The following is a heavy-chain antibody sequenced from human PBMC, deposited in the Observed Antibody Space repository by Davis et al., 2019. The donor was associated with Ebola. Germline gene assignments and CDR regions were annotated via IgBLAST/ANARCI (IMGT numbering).Heavy chain of an antibody. CDR1: GFTFSRHS. V-gene: IGHV3-48*02. D-gene: IGHD5-24*01. CDR2: ISSGGHDT. CDR3: AKDAEDGSGNWFFDF. J-gene: IGHJ2*01. Sequence: GESLKISCGASGFTFSRHSMNWVRQAPGKGLEWIAFISSGGHDTYYAESVRGRFTISRDNAKNLLYLQLDSLRDEDTALYYCAKDAEDGSGNWFFDFRGRGALVTVSS.